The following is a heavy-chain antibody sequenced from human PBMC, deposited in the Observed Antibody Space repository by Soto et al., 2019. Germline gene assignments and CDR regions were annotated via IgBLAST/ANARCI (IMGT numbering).Heavy chain of an antibody. D-gene: IGHD2-15*01. V-gene: IGHV1-2*02. J-gene: IGHJ4*02. Sequence: SVKVSCKASGYNFNGYYLHWLRQAPVQGLEWMGWIVPNSGGTYSAQKFQGRLTLTRDSSISTTYLELSSLTSDDTAVYYCARGFLYCSDGACYVDSWGQGTPVTAPQ. CDR3: ARGFLYCSDGACYVDS. CDR2: IVPNSGGT. CDR1: GYNFNGYY.